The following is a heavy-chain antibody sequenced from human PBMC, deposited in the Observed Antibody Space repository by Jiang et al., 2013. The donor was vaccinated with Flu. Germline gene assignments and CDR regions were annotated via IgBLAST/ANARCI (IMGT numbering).Heavy chain of an antibody. V-gene: IGHV4-39*01. Sequence: GLVKPSETLSLTCTVSGGSISSSSYYWGWIRQPPGKGLEWIGSIYYSGSTYYNPSLKSRVTISVDTSKNQFSLKLSSVTAADTAVYYCARGVGYYDILTGYYPGAFDIWGQGTMVTVSS. CDR1: GGSISSSSYY. CDR2: IYYSGST. D-gene: IGHD3-9*01. CDR3: ARGVGYYDILTGYYPGAFDI. J-gene: IGHJ3*02.